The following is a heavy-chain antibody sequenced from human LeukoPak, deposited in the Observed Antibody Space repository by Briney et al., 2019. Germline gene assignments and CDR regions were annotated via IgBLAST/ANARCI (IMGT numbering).Heavy chain of an antibody. J-gene: IGHJ4*02. CDR3: ARGPYYDFWSGYSDSSRFDY. CDR1: GGSFSGYY. Sequence: SETLSLTCAVYGGSFSGYYWSWIRQPPGKGLEWIGEINHSGSTNYNPSLKSRVTISVDTSKNQFSLKLSSVTAADTAVYYCARGPYYDFWSGYSDSSRFDYWGQGTLVTVSS. CDR2: INHSGST. V-gene: IGHV4-34*01. D-gene: IGHD3-3*01.